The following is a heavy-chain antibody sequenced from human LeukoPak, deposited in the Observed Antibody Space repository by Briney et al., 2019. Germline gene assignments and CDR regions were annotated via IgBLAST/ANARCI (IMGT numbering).Heavy chain of an antibody. V-gene: IGHV4-59*01. CDR3: ARTRVFWSGYYFDY. CDR2: IYYSGST. CDR1: GGSISSYY. D-gene: IGHD3-3*01. J-gene: IGHJ4*02. Sequence: PSETLSLTCTVSGGSISSYYWSWIRQPPGKGLEWIGYIYYSGSTNYNPSLKSRVTISVDTSKNQFSLKLSSVTAADTAVYYCARTRVFWSGYYFDYWGQGILVTVSS.